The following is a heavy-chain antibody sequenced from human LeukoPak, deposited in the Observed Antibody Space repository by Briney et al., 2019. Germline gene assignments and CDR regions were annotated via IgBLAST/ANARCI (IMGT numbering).Heavy chain of an antibody. D-gene: IGHD6-6*01. J-gene: IGHJ4*02. CDR3: ARVRQLVIDY. V-gene: IGHV4-31*03. Sequence: SETLSLTCSVSGGSISSGGYYWSWIRQHPGKGLEWIGYIYYSGSTYYNPSLKSRVTISVDTSKNQFSLKLSSVTAADTAVYYCARVRQLVIDYWGQGTLVTVSS. CDR1: GGSISSGGYY. CDR2: IYYSGST.